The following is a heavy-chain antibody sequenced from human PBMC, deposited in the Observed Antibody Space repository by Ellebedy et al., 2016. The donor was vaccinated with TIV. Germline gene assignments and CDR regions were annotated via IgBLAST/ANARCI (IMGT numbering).Heavy chain of an antibody. CDR2: ITNTGSPT. CDR1: GFIFGDYY. J-gene: IGHJ6*02. CDR3: GRAREPGYFAYYYYGMDV. V-gene: IGHV3-11*01. D-gene: IGHD3-9*01. Sequence: GESLKISCAASGFIFGDYYMSWVRQAPGKGLEWVSYITNTGSPTYYADSVKGRFTVARDDAKNSVFLQMNSLKAEDTAVYYCGRAREPGYFAYYYYGMDVWGQGTTVTVSS.